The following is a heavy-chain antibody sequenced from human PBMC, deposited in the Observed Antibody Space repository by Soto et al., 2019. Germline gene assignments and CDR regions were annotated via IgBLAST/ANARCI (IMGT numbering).Heavy chain of an antibody. Sequence: QVQLVQSGTEEKKPGASVKVSCKASGYTFTTYAMHWVRQAPGQRLEWMGWVNAGNGNTKYSQKFQGRVTITRDTSANTAYMELSSLRSEDTAVYYCASTPNPYSGYDSYYFDYWGQGTLVTVSS. CDR1: GYTFTTYA. D-gene: IGHD5-12*01. CDR3: ASTPNPYSGYDSYYFDY. CDR2: VNAGNGNT. V-gene: IGHV1-3*05. J-gene: IGHJ4*02.